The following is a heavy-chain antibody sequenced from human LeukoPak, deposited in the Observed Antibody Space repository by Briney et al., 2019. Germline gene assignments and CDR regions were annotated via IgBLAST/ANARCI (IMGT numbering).Heavy chain of an antibody. CDR1: GFTFRGYG. J-gene: IGHJ6*02. Sequence: PGGSLRLSCAASGFTFRGYGMHWVRQAPRKRLEWVAFIRYDGSNKYYADSVKGRFTISRDNAKKTLYLQMNSVRDEDTAVYSFVKCDSSSWSGVSLGLDVWGQGITVSVCS. CDR3: VKCDSSSWSGVSLGLDV. D-gene: IGHD6-13*01. CDR2: IRYDGSNK. V-gene: IGHV3-30*02.